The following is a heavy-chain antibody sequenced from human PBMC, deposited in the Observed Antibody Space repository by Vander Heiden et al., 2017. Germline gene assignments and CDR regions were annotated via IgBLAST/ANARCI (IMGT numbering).Heavy chain of an antibody. J-gene: IGHJ4*01. Sequence: QVQLMESGGGVVQPGRSLGLSCEASGFIFRSYGMHWVRQAPGKGLEWVAVISFDGSDEHYAESVKGRFTISRDNSRNTVYLQMDSLGAEDTAVYYCARGGYFGSYGDFDYWGHGTLVTVSS. V-gene: IGHV3-33*01. CDR2: ISFDGSDE. CDR3: ARGGYFGSYGDFDY. D-gene: IGHD3-10*01. CDR1: GFIFRSYG.